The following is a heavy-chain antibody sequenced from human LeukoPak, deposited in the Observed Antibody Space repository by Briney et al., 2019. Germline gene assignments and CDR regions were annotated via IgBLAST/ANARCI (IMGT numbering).Heavy chain of an antibody. D-gene: IGHD2-2*01. CDR3: ARGFGHCSSTSCYWDWFDP. CDR1: GYSFTSYW. J-gene: IGHJ5*02. Sequence: GESLKISCKGSGYSFTSYWIGWVRQMPGKGLEWMGIIYPGDSDTRYSPSFQGQVTISADKSISTAYLQWSSLKASDTAMYYCARGFGHCSSTSCYWDWFDPWGQGTLVTVS. V-gene: IGHV5-51*01. CDR2: IYPGDSDT.